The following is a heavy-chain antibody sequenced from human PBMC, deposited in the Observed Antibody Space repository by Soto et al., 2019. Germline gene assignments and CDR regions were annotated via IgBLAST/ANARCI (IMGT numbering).Heavy chain of an antibody. J-gene: IGHJ6*02. CDR3: ARDLPTIAV. CDR2: IRAYNGNT. V-gene: IGHV1-18*01. CDR1: GYTFTSYG. Sequence: QVQLVQSGAEVKKPGASVKVSCKASGYTFTSYGISWVRQAPGQGLEWMGWIRAYNGNTNYAQKLPGRVTMTTDPSTSTAYMELRSLSSDDTAVSYCARDLPTIAVWGQGTPVTVSS.